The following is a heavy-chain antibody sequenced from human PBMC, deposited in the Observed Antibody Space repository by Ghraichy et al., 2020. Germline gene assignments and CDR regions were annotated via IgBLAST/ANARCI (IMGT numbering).Heavy chain of an antibody. J-gene: IGHJ5*02. Sequence: GALNISCAASGFTFSSYSMNWVRQAPGKGLEWVSSISSSSTYIYYADSVKGRFTISRDNAKNSLYLQMNSLRAEDTAVYYCARDEYYYDSSGSLGLDPWGQGTLVTVSS. CDR2: ISSSSTYI. CDR3: ARDEYYYDSSGSLGLDP. D-gene: IGHD3-22*01. V-gene: IGHV3-21*01. CDR1: GFTFSSYS.